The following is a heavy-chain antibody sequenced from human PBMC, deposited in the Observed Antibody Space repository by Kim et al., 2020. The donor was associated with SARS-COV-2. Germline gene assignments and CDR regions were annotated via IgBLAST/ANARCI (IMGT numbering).Heavy chain of an antibody. CDR1: GYTFTSYA. J-gene: IGHJ5*02. V-gene: IGHV1-3*01. CDR3: ARDGAHYYGSGTPFDP. D-gene: IGHD3-10*01. CDR2: INAGNGNT. Sequence: ASVKVSCKASGYTFTSYAMHWVRQAPGQRLEWMGWINAGNGNTKYSQKFQGRVTITRDTSASTAYMELSSLRSEDTAVYYCARDGAHYYGSGTPFDPWGQGTLVTVSS.